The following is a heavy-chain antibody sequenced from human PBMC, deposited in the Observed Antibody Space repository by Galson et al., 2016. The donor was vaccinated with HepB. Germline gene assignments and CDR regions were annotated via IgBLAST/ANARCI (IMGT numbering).Heavy chain of an antibody. CDR3: ARSPTRGNFDN. V-gene: IGHV3-7*01. Sequence: SLRLSCAASGFTFGNHWMSWVRQAPGKGPEWVANIKIEGSEKYYVDSVRGRFTISRDNAKNSLYLQMNSLRAEDTAVYYCARSPTRGNFDNWGQGTLVTVSS. J-gene: IGHJ4*02. CDR1: GFTFGNHW. CDR2: IKIEGSEK. D-gene: IGHD1-14*01.